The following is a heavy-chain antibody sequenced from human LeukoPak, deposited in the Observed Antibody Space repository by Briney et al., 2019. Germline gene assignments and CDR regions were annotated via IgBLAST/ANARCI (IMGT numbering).Heavy chain of an antibody. D-gene: IGHD6-13*01. Sequence: SETLSLTCTVSGGSISSYYWSWIRQPPGKGLEWSGYIYYSGSTNYNPSLKSRVTISVDTSKNQFSLKLRSVTAAETAVYYCARAPTLYSSSWPYYYYGMDVWGQGTTVTVSS. CDR1: GGSISSYY. CDR3: ARAPTLYSSSWPYYYYGMDV. CDR2: IYYSGST. V-gene: IGHV4-59*01. J-gene: IGHJ6*02.